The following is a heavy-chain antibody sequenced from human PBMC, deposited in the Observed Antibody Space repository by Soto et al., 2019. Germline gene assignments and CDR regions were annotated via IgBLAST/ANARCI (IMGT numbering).Heavy chain of an antibody. CDR2: IGNRGTGI. CDR3: ARDLRAVGMASRFDP. J-gene: IGHJ5*02. V-gene: IGHV3-11*01. CDR1: GFTFGDYY. D-gene: IGHD6-13*01. Sequence: PGGSLRLSCAASGFTFGDYYMTWIRQAPGKGLEWVSFIGNRGTGIYYADSVKGRFTIFRDNAKNSLYLQMNSLRVEDTAMYYCARDLRAVGMASRFDPWGQGTLVTSPQ.